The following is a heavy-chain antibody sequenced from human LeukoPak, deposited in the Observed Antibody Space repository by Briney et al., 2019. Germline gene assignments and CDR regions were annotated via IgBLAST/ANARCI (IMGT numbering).Heavy chain of an antibody. CDR3: ARGVSLLWFGDVRWFDP. Sequence: SETLSLXCTVSGGSISSYYWSWIRQPPGKGLEWIGYIYYSGSTNYNPSLKSRVTISVDTSKNQFSLKLSSVTAADTAVYYCARGVSLLWFGDVRWFDPWGQGTLVTVSS. D-gene: IGHD3-10*01. CDR1: GGSISSYY. CDR2: IYYSGST. V-gene: IGHV4-59*01. J-gene: IGHJ5*02.